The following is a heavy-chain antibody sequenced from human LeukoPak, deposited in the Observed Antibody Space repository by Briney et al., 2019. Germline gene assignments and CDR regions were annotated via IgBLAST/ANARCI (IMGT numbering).Heavy chain of an antibody. D-gene: IGHD3-22*01. CDR2: IRFDGSNI. J-gene: IGHJ4*02. V-gene: IGHV3-30*02. CDR3: ARSFDYYDSSGYYLDY. CDR1: EFTFSNYG. Sequence: GGSLRLSCAASEFTFSNYGMHWVRQAPGKGLEWVAFIRFDGSNIYYTGSVKGRFTISRDNSKNTLYLQMNSLRAEDAAVYYCARSFDYYDSSGYYLDYWGQGTLVTVSS.